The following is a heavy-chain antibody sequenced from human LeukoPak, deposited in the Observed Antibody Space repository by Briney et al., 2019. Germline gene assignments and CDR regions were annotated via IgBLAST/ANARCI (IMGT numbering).Heavy chain of an antibody. Sequence: SETLSLTCTVSGDSISSYYWSWIRQPPGKGLEWIGYIYYSGSTIYNPSLKSRVTMSLDTSKNQFSLKLRSVTAADTAVYYCARGVISTDAFDAWGRGTMVTVSS. CDR3: ARGVISTDAFDA. D-gene: IGHD3-3*02. V-gene: IGHV4-59*01. J-gene: IGHJ3*01. CDR2: IYYSGST. CDR1: GDSISSYY.